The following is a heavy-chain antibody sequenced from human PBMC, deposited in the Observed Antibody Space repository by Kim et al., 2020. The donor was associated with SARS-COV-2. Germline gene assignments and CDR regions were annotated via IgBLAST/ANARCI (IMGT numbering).Heavy chain of an antibody. D-gene: IGHD3-22*01. J-gene: IGHJ4*02. CDR1: GFTFSSYG. V-gene: IGHV3-30*18. CDR3: AKETYYHDSSGYYIFDY. CDR2: ISFDGGNQ. Sequence: GGSLRLSCAASGFTFSSYGIHWVRQAPGKGLEWVAVISFDGGNQNYADSVKGRFTISRDNSKNTLYLQMNSLRAEDTAMYYCAKETYYHDSSGYYIFDYWGQGTLVTVSP.